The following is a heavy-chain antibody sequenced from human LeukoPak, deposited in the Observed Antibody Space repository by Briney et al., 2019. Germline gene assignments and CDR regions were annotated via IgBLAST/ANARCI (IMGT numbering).Heavy chain of an antibody. D-gene: IGHD2-2*01. Sequence: ASVKVSCKASGYTFTSYGISWVRQAPGPGLEWMGWISAYNGKTNYAQKLQGSVTMTTDTSTSTAYMELRSLRSDDTAVYYCARRGYCSSTSCHYLWGDRPMSDWGQGALVTVSS. CDR1: GYTFTSYG. V-gene: IGHV1-18*01. CDR2: ISAYNGKT. CDR3: ARRGYCSSTSCHYLWGDRPMSD. J-gene: IGHJ4*02.